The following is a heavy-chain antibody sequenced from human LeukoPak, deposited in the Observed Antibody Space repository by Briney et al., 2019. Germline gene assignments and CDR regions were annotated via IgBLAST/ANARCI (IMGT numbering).Heavy chain of an antibody. D-gene: IGHD3-10*01. CDR2: ISSTGTTI. J-gene: IGHJ6*03. CDR1: GFTFSSYS. CDR3: ARDRGARGYYMDV. Sequence: GGSLRLSCAASGFTFSSYSMHWVRQARGKGLEWVSYISSTGTTIYYADSVKGRFTISRDNAKNSLYLQMNSLRAEDTAVYYCARDRGARGYYMDVWGKGTTVTVSS. V-gene: IGHV3-48*01.